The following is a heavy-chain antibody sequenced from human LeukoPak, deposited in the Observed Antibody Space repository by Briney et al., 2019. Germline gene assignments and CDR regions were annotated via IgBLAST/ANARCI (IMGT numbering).Heavy chain of an antibody. CDR2: ISYDGSNK. CDR1: GFIFSSYA. V-gene: IGHV3-30-3*01. Sequence: PGKSLRLSCAASGFIFSSYAMHWVRQAPGKGLEWVAVISYDGSNKYYADSVKGRFTISRDNSKNTLYLQMNSLRAEDTAVYYCAYIAAARINYFDYWGQGTLVTISS. D-gene: IGHD6-13*01. CDR3: AYIAAARINYFDY. J-gene: IGHJ4*02.